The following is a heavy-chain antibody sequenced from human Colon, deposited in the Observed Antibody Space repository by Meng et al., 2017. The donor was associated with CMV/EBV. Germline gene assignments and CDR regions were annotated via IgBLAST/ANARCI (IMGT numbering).Heavy chain of an antibody. CDR2: IYYSGST. D-gene: IGHD6-19*01. J-gene: IGHJ4*02. Sequence: CTVSGGSVSSGSYYWSWIRQPPGKGLEWIGYIYYSGSTNYNPSLKSRVTISVDTSKNQFPLKLSSVTAADTAVYYCARASSSGWYDYWGQGTLVTVSS. V-gene: IGHV4-61*01. CDR3: ARASSSGWYDY. CDR1: GGSVSSGSYY.